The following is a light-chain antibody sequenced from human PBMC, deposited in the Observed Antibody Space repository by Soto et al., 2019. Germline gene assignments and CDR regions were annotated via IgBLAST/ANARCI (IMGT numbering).Light chain of an antibody. J-gene: IGKJ5*01. V-gene: IGKV3-11*01. CDR2: DAS. CDR1: QSVSSY. CDR3: QAYDAAPRIT. Sequence: VLTQSPATLSLDPGERADLSGRASQSVSSYLAWYQQKPGQAPRLLIYDASNRATGIPARFSGSGSRTDYTLTIRSLDPYDFAVYYCQAYDAAPRITNRLRTRLEI.